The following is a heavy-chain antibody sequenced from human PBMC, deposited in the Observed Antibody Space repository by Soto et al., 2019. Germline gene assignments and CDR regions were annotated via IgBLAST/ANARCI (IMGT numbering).Heavy chain of an antibody. V-gene: IGHV4-31*03. D-gene: IGHD6-6*01. CDR3: AREGSIAARNYYYMDV. J-gene: IGHJ6*03. CDR1: GGSISSGGYY. CDR2: IYYSGST. Sequence: SETLSLTCTVSGGSISSGGYYWSWIRQHPGKGLEWIGYIYYSGSTYYNPSLKSRVTISVDTSKNQFSLKLSSVTAADTAVYYCAREGSIAARNYYYMDVWGKGTTVTVSS.